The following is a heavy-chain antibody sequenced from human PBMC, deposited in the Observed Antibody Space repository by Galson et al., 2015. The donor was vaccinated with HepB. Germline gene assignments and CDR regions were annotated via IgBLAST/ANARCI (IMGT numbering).Heavy chain of an antibody. V-gene: IGHV1-2*02. CDR1: GYTFTDYY. CDR3: ARDLEPHITSVRLDP. D-gene: IGHD1-1*01. CDR2: MNGDTETT. Sequence: SVKVSCKASGYTFTDYYIHWVRQAPGQGLEWMGWMNGDTETTNYAQKFQGRVTMTRDTSINTAYMELSRLRSDDTAVYYCARDLEPHITSVRLDPWGQGTLVTVSS. J-gene: IGHJ5*02.